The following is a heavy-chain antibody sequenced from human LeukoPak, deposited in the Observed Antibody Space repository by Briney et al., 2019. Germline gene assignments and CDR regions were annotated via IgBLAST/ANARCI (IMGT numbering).Heavy chain of an antibody. CDR1: GFTFGPYS. CDR2: INGDGDNT. V-gene: IGHV3-64*01. Sequence: GGSLRLSCAASGFTFGPYSMHWVRQAPGKGLEYVSAINGDGDNTFYANSVMGRFSISRDNSKNTLYLQMGSLRPEDMAVYYCARVNRGYDYWGQGTLVTVSS. D-gene: IGHD5-12*01. CDR3: ARVNRGYDY. J-gene: IGHJ4*02.